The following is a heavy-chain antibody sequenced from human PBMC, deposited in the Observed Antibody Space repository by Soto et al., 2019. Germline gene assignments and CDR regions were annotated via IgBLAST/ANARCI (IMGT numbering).Heavy chain of an antibody. CDR2: TYYRSKWYN. D-gene: IGHD6-19*01. J-gene: IGHJ3*02. Sequence: PSQTLSLTCASSGDSVSSNSAAWNWITQSPSRSLEWLGRTYYRSKWYNDYAVSVKSRITINPDTSKNQFSLQLNSVTPEDTAVYYCARVRKYSSGWYNAFDIWGQGTMVTVSS. V-gene: IGHV6-1*01. CDR3: ARVRKYSSGWYNAFDI. CDR1: GDSVSSNSAA.